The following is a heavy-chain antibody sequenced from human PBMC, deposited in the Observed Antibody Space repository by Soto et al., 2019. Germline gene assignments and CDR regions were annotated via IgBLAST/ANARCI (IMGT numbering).Heavy chain of an antibody. D-gene: IGHD2-2*01. J-gene: IGHJ4*02. CDR3: ARDSAVGSSKRGFEY. CDR2: ISNTGNT. V-gene: IGHV4-59*01. Sequence: VQLQESGPRLVRPSETLSLSCTVSGGSISGYYWNWIRQPPGRGPEWIGYISNTGNTNYNPSLKSRVSISVDTSKNQVSLNLRAVTAEDTALYYCARDSAVGSSKRGFEYWGQGTLVTVSS. CDR1: GGSISGYY.